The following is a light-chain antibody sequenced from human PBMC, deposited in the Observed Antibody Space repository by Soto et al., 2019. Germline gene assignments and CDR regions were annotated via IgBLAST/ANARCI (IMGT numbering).Light chain of an antibody. CDR3: QSYDSSLSGFV. J-gene: IGLJ2*01. CDR1: SSNIGAGYD. Sequence: QSVLTQPPSVSGAPGQRVTISCTGSSSNIGAGYDVHWYQHLPGTAPKLLIYGNSNRPSGVPDRFSGSKSDTSASLAITGLQAEDEADYYCQSYDSSLSGFVFGGGTKVTVL. CDR2: GNS. V-gene: IGLV1-40*01.